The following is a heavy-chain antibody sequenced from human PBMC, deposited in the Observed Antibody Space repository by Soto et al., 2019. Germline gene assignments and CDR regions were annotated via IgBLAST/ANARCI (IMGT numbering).Heavy chain of an antibody. CDR3: ALSAAGMYYFDY. V-gene: IGHV3-30*03. D-gene: IGHD6-13*01. J-gene: IGHJ4*02. CDR1: GFTFSSYG. CDR2: ISYDGSNK. Sequence: QVQLVESGGGVVQPGRSLILSCAASGFTFSSYGMHWVRQAPGKGLEWVAVISYDGSNKYYAESVKGRFTISRDNSKNTLYLQMNSLTAEDTAVHYCALSAAGMYYFDYWGQGTLGTVSS.